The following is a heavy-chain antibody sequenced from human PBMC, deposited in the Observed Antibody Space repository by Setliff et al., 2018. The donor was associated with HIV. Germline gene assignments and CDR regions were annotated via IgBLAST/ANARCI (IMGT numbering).Heavy chain of an antibody. J-gene: IGHJ4*02. Sequence: GASVKVSCKASGYTFTDYYMHWVRQAPGQGLEWMGWINPNSGGTNYAQKFQGRVTMTRDTSISTAYMELSRLRSDDTAVYYCARELPGYSSSWSYFDYWGQGTLVTVS. CDR3: ARELPGYSSSWSYFDY. D-gene: IGHD6-13*01. CDR2: INPNSGGT. V-gene: IGHV1-2*02. CDR1: GYTFTDYY.